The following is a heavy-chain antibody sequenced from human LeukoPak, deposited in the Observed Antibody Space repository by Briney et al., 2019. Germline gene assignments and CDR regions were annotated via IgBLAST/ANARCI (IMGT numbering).Heavy chain of an antibody. V-gene: IGHV3-23*01. CDR2: ISGSGGST. J-gene: IGHJ4*02. D-gene: IGHD3-22*01. CDR1: GFSFGSYA. CDR3: AREGPYYYDSNGYYYDY. Sequence: GGSLRLSSAASGFSFGSYAMSWVRQAPGKGLEWVSGISGSGGSTYYADSVKGWFTISRDNSKNTLYLQMNSLRAEDTAVYYCAREGPYYYDSNGYYYDYWGQGTLVTVSS.